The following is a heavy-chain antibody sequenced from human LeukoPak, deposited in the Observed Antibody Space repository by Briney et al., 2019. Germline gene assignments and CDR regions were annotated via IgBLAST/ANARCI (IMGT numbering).Heavy chain of an antibody. V-gene: IGHV4-59*08. CDR1: GGSSSSYY. J-gene: IGHJ4*02. Sequence: PSETLSLTCTISGGSSSSYYWSWIRQPPGKGLKWIGYIHYSGSTNYNPPLKSRATISLDTSKNQVSLKLTSVTAADTAVYYCARRASGSYPDYFDSWGQGTLVTVSS. CDR2: IHYSGST. D-gene: IGHD1-26*01. CDR3: ARRASGSYPDYFDS.